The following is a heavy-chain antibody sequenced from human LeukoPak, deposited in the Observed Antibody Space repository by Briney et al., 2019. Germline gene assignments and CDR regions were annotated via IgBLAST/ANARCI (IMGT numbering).Heavy chain of an antibody. CDR3: ARDVGYGGD. V-gene: IGHV3-74*01. Sequence: GGSLRLSCVGSGFIFSSYWIHWVRQAPGRGLVWVSRISTDGSSTNYADSVKGRFTISRDNAKNTVYLQMNSLRVEDTVVYYCARDVGYGGDWGQGTLVTVSS. CDR1: GFIFSSYW. J-gene: IGHJ4*02. CDR2: ISTDGSST. D-gene: IGHD4-23*01.